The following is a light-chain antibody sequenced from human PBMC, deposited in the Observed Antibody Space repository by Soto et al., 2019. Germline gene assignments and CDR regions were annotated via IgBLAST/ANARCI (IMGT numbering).Light chain of an antibody. CDR3: QHYNSFWT. V-gene: IGKV1-5*03. CDR1: QSISSW. CDR2: KAS. Sequence: DIQMTQSPSTLSASVGDRVTITCRASQSISSWLAWYQQKPGKAPKLLIYKASSLESGVPSRFSGRGSGTEYNLTISSLQPDYFSTYYCQHYNSFWTFGQGTKVEIK. J-gene: IGKJ1*01.